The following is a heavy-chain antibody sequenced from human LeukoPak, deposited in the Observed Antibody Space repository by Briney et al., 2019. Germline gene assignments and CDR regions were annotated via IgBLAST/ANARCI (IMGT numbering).Heavy chain of an antibody. V-gene: IGHV3-66*01. CDR2: IYSGGST. Sequence: GGSLRLSCAASGFTFSDYYMTWVRQAPGKGLEWVSLIYSGGSTYYADSVKGRFTISRDNSKNTLYLQMNSLRAEDTAVYCCARGPSGYHNTGGQGTLVTVSS. CDR3: ARGPSGYHNT. D-gene: IGHD5-12*01. CDR1: GFTFSDYY. J-gene: IGHJ4*02.